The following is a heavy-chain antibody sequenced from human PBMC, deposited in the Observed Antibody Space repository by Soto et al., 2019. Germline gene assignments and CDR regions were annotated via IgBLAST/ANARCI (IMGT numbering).Heavy chain of an antibody. Sequence: QVQLQESGPGLVKPSETLSLTCTVSGGSVSSGSYYWSWIRQPPGKGLEWIGYIYYSGSTNYNPSLKSRVTISVDTSKNQFSLKLSSVTAADTAVYYCASGSGSLTCDYWGQGTLVTVSS. CDR1: GGSVSSGSYY. CDR2: IYYSGST. J-gene: IGHJ4*02. D-gene: IGHD1-26*01. CDR3: ASGSGSLTCDY. V-gene: IGHV4-61*01.